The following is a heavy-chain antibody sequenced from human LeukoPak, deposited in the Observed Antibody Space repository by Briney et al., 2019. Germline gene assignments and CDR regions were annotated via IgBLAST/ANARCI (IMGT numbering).Heavy chain of an antibody. V-gene: IGHV3-33*01. CDR3: AREMVEMATIFGYFQH. Sequence: GGSLRLSCAASGFTFSSYGMHWVRQAPGKGLEWVAVIWYDGSNKYYADSVKGRFPISRDNSKNTLYLQMNSLRAEDTAVYYCAREMVEMATIFGYFQHWGQGTLVTVSS. CDR1: GFTFSSYG. CDR2: IWYDGSNK. J-gene: IGHJ1*01. D-gene: IGHD5-24*01.